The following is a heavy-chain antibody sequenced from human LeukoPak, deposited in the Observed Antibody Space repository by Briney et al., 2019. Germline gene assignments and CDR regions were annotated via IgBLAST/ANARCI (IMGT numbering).Heavy chain of an antibody. D-gene: IGHD5-18*01. CDR3: ARQYSGDSRSPFFDY. CDR1: GGSISSGLYS. J-gene: IGHJ4*02. CDR2: IYHTGST. Sequence: PSETLSLTCDVSGGSISSGLYSWSWIRQPLGKGLEWIGYIYHTGSTYHNPSLKSRVTISVDTSKNQFSLKLSSVTAADTAVYYCARQYSGDSRSPFFDYWGQGTLVTVSS. V-gene: IGHV4-30-2*01.